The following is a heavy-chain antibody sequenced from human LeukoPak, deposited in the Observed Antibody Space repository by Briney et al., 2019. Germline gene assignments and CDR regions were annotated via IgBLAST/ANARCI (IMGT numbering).Heavy chain of an antibody. CDR1: GYTFTGYY. D-gene: IGHD3-10*01. Sequence: ASVKVSCKASGYTFTGYYMHWVRQAPGQGLEWMGWINPYSGGTNYEQKFQGRVTMTRDMSISTAYMELSRLRSDDTAVYYCARGGEIWFGESPSFDYWGQGTLVTVSS. J-gene: IGHJ4*02. V-gene: IGHV1-2*02. CDR2: INPYSGGT. CDR3: ARGGEIWFGESPSFDY.